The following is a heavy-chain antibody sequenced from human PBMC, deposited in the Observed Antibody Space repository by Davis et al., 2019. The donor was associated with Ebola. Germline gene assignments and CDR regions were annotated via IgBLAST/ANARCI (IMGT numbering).Heavy chain of an antibody. J-gene: IGHJ4*02. Sequence: ASAKVSCYASGYTFTRFGMNWVRQAPGQGLEWMGWINTNTGKPTYVKGFTGQFFFSLDTSASTAYLQISSLKAEDTAVYYCARKISYWSGFYADYWGQGTLVSVSS. CDR3: ARKISYWSGFYADY. CDR2: INTNTGKP. D-gene: IGHD3-3*01. V-gene: IGHV7-4-1*02. CDR1: GYTFTRFG.